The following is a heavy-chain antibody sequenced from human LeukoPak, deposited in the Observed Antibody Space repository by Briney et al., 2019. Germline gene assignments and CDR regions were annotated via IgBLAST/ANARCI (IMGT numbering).Heavy chain of an antibody. V-gene: IGHV3-9*01. Sequence: GGSLRLSCAASGVTFDDYAMHWVRQVPGKGLEWVSGISWNSGSIGYADSVKGRSTISRDNAKNSLYLQMNSLRPEDTALYYCTKEKEAVAGFDYWGQGTLVTVSS. CDR3: TKEKEAVAGFDY. J-gene: IGHJ4*02. CDR1: GVTFDDYA. CDR2: ISWNSGSI. D-gene: IGHD6-19*01.